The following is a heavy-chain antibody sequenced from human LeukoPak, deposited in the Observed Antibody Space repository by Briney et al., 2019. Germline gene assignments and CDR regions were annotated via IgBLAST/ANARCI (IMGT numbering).Heavy chain of an antibody. J-gene: IGHJ4*02. CDR2: IKQDGSGK. Sequence: LAGGSLRLSCAASGFTFSSYWMSWVRQAPGKGLEWVANIKQDGSGKYYVDSVKGRFTISRDNAKNSLYLQMNSLRAEDTAVYYCARDGYGSGSYYEYWGQGTLVTVSS. V-gene: IGHV3-7*03. CDR1: GFTFSSYW. CDR3: ARDGYGSGSYYEY. D-gene: IGHD3-10*01.